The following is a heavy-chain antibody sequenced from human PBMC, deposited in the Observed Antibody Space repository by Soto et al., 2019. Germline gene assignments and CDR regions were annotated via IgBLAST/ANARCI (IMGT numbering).Heavy chain of an antibody. V-gene: IGHV4-59*01. D-gene: IGHD1-7*01. CDR2: MYYSGST. J-gene: IGHJ5*01. CDR1: GGSISSYY. CDR3: ARGAVYNWNYDS. Sequence: PSETLSLTCTVSGGSISSYYWSWIRQPPGKGLEWIGYMYYSGSTNYNPSLKSRVTTSIDTSKNQFSLKLSSVTAADTAVYYCARGAVYNWNYDSWGQGTLVTVSS.